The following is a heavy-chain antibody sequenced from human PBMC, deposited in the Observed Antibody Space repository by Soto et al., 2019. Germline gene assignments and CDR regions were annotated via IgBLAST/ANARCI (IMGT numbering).Heavy chain of an antibody. J-gene: IGHJ4*02. CDR3: ARGYWNGAA. V-gene: IGHV3-7*04. CDR2: IKEDGSEK. D-gene: IGHD1-1*01. CDR1: GFSFRCYW. Sequence: PGGSLRLSCAASGFSFRCYWMTWVRQAPGKGLEWVANIKEDGSEKNYVDSMKGRITISRDNAKNSVFLQVTSLRVEVTAGDYCARGYWNGAAWGKGSLVTV.